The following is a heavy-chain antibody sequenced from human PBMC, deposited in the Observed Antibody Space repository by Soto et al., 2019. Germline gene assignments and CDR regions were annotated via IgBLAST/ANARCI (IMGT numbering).Heavy chain of an antibody. D-gene: IGHD2-15*01. Sequence: GASVKVSCKASGGTFSSYAISWVRQAPGQGLEWMGGIIPIFGTANYAQKFQGRVTITADESTSTAYMELSSLRSEDTAVYYCARDGYSTPGFDYWRQGTLVTVSS. CDR2: IIPIFGTA. CDR3: ARDGYSTPGFDY. CDR1: GGTFSSYA. V-gene: IGHV1-69*13. J-gene: IGHJ4*02.